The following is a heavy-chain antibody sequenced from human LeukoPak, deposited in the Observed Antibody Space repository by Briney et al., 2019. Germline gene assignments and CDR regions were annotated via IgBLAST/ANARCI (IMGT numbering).Heavy chain of an antibody. D-gene: IGHD3-10*01. CDR1: GGTFSSYA. CDR2: IIPIFGTA. V-gene: IGHV1-69*13. CDR3: ASDSGSYSYDYYYYYGMDV. J-gene: IGHJ6*04. Sequence: SVKVSCKASGGTFSSYAISWVRQAPGQGLEWMGGIIPIFGTANYAQKFQGRVTITADESTSTAYMELSSLRFEDTAVYCCASDSGSYSYDYYYYYGMDVWGKGTTVTVSS.